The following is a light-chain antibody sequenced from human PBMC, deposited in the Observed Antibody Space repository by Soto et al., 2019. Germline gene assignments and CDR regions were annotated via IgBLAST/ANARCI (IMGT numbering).Light chain of an antibody. CDR3: QQYNNWPPSYT. CDR2: GAS. J-gene: IGKJ2*01. Sequence: EMVLTQSPATLSVSPGERATLSCRASQSVSSSLAWYQQKPGQAPRLLIYGASTRATVIPARFSGSGSGTEFTLTISSLQSEDFAVYYCQQYNNWPPSYTFGQGTKLEIK. CDR1: QSVSSS. V-gene: IGKV3-15*01.